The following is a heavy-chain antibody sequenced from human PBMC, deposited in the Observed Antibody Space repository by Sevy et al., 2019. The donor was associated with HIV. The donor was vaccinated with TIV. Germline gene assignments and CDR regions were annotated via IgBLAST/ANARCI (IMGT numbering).Heavy chain of an antibody. CDR3: ARVGPAAGYYFDY. Sequence: GGSLRLSCAASGFSFSDYWMSWVRQAPGKGLEWVVNINQDAREKYYLGSVRGRFTISRDNARNSVFLLMNSLTAEDTAVYCARVGPAAGYYFDYWGQGVLVTVSS. V-gene: IGHV3-7*01. J-gene: IGHJ4*02. D-gene: IGHD6-13*01. CDR1: GFSFSDYW. CDR2: INQDAREK.